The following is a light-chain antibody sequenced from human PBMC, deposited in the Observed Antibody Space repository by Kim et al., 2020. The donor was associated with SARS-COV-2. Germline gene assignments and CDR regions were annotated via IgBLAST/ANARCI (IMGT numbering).Light chain of an antibody. CDR2: WAS. CDR1: QSVLYNSNNQNY. CDR3: QQYYSTPYS. V-gene: IGKV4-1*01. J-gene: IGKJ2*03. Sequence: SATVNCKSSQSVLYNSNNQNYLAWYQQKPGQPPKLLIYWASTRDSGVPDRFSGSGSETDFTLTISSLQSEDVAIYFCQQYYSTPYSFGQGTKLEI.